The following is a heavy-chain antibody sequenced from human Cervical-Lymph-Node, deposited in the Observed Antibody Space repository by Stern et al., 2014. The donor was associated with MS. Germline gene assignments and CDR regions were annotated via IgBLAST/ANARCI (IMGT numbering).Heavy chain of an antibody. J-gene: IGHJ5*02. D-gene: IGHD6-13*01. CDR2: IFPVFGTP. V-gene: IGHV1-69*01. Sequence: QLHLVESGAEVTKPGSSAKVSCKASGGTFSKFPSSWVRQAPGQGLEWMGGIFPVFGTPTYAQEFRGRVTITADVSTSTVYMELSSLRSDDTAVYYCALSSETSDRWYSLGYDLWGQGTLVTVSS. CDR1: GGTFSKFP. CDR3: ALSSETSDRWYSLGYDL.